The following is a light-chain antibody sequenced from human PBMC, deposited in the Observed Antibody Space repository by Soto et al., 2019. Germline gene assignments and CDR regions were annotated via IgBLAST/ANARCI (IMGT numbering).Light chain of an antibody. J-gene: IGLJ3*02. CDR2: EGT. CDR3: CSHAGSSSWV. CDR1: SSDIGSYNL. V-gene: IGLV2-23*01. Sequence: QAVLTQPASVSGSPGQSITISCTGTSSDIGSYNLVSWYQQYPGKAPKLIIYEGTKRPPGVSDRFSGSESGNTASLTISGLQTEDEADYYCCSHAGSSSWVFGGGTKLTVL.